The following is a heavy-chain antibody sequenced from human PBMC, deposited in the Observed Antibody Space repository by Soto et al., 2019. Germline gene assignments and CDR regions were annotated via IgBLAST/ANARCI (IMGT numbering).Heavy chain of an antibody. D-gene: IGHD3-3*02. J-gene: IGHJ4*02. CDR3: ATAISSPIRNFDY. CDR1: GFTFSTYW. CDR2: IKEDGSEE. Sequence: EVQLVQSGGDLVQPGGSLRLSCVASGFTFSTYWMTWVRQAPGMGLEWVAGIKEDGSEEVYVDSVKGRFSISRDNAKTSLYLQLNSLRAEDTAVYYCATAISSPIRNFDYWGQGSLVTVPS. V-gene: IGHV3-7*01.